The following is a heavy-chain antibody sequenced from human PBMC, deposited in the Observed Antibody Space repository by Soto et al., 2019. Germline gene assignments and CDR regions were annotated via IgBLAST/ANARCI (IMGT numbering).Heavy chain of an antibody. J-gene: IGHJ6*02. Sequence: ASVKVSSKASGYTFTSYAMHWVRQAPGQRLEWMGWINAGNGNTKYSQKFQGRVTITRDTSASTAYMELSSLRSEDTAVYYCAREYDFWSGTYYYYGMDVWGQGTTVTVSS. CDR1: GYTFTSYA. V-gene: IGHV1-3*01. D-gene: IGHD3-3*01. CDR3: AREYDFWSGTYYYYGMDV. CDR2: INAGNGNT.